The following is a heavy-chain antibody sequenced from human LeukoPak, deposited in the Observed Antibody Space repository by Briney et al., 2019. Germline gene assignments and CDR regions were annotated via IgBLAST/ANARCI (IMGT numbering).Heavy chain of an antibody. J-gene: IGHJ4*02. CDR1: GFTFNRYA. D-gene: IGHD3-16*01. CDR2: ISSSSSYI. CDR3: ARDVTMITFGGVTSRVRFPWYFDY. V-gene: IGHV3-21*01. Sequence: PGGSLRLSCAASGFTFNRYAMNWVRQAPGKGLEWVSSISSSSSYIYYADSVKGRFTISRDNAKNSLYLQMNSLRAEDTAVYYCARDVTMITFGGVTSRVRFPWYFDYWGQGTLVTVSS.